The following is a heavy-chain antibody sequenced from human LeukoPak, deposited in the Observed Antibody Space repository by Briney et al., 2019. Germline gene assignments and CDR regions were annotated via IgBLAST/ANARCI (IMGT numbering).Heavy chain of an antibody. CDR3: ARGTGVYSNDDFDY. Sequence: ASVKVSCKASGYTFTGYYMHWVRQAPGQGLEWMGWINPNSGGTNYAQKFQGRVTMTRDTSISTAYMELSRLRSDYTAVYYCARGTGVYSNDDFDYWGQGTLVTVSS. D-gene: IGHD4-11*01. J-gene: IGHJ4*02. V-gene: IGHV1-2*02. CDR1: GYTFTGYY. CDR2: INPNSGGT.